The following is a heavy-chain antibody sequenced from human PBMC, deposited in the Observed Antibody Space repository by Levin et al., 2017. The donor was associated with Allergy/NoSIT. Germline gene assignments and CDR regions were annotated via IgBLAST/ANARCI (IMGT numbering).Heavy chain of an antibody. Sequence: GGSLRLSCSASGFTFNSFPMHWVRQSPGKGLEWVAVISKDGSNENYADSVKGRFTISRDNSKNTLYLQMTSVRPEDTAVYYCARARHSSRGGWFDPWGPGTLVTVSS. D-gene: IGHD6-13*01. J-gene: IGHJ5*02. CDR2: ISKDGSNE. CDR1: GFTFNSFP. V-gene: IGHV3-30*04. CDR3: ARARHSSRGGWFDP.